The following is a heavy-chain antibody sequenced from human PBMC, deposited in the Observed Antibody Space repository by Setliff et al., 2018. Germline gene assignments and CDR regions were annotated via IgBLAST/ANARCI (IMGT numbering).Heavy chain of an antibody. J-gene: IGHJ6*03. CDR2: ISGSSSNFI. Sequence: GGSLRLSCAASGFTFSTYSLIWVRQAPGTGLEWVSSISGSSSNFIYYADSVKGRFTISRDNAKNSLYLQMNSLRAEDTAIYYCVRALAYYYMDVWGKGTTVTVSS. V-gene: IGHV3-21*01. CDR1: GFTFSTYS. CDR3: VRALAYYYMDV.